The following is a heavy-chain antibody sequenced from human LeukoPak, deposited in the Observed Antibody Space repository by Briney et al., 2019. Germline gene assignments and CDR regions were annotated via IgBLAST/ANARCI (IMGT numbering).Heavy chain of an antibody. CDR1: GFTFSRYA. J-gene: IGHJ5*02. V-gene: IGHV3-23*01. Sequence: GGSLRLSCVASGFTFSRYAMSWVRQAPGKGLEWVSSIYIDGVGRYYADSVKGRSTISRDNSKNTLYLQMNSLRAEDTAVYYCAQPKGPGPWGQGTLVTVSS. CDR2: IYIDGVGR. CDR3: AQPKGPGP.